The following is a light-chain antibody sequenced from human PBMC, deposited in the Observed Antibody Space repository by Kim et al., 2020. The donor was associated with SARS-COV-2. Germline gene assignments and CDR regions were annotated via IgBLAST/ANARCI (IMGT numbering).Light chain of an antibody. J-gene: IGKJ4*01. CDR1: QSVTTN. V-gene: IGKV3-15*01. CDR2: GAS. Sequence: PPGERATLSCGASQSVTTNLAWYQKRPGQAPRLLNDGASSRATGIPDRFSGSGSGTDFTLTISSLQSEDSAVYYCQQYNRWPPLTFGGGTKVDIK. CDR3: QQYNRWPPLT.